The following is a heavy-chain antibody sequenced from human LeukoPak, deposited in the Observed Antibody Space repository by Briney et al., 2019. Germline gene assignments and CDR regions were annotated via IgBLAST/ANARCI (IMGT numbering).Heavy chain of an antibody. CDR2: IIPILGIA. CDR1: GGTFSSYA. J-gene: IGHJ1*01. CDR3: ARGSPAIFGKAAEYFQH. D-gene: IGHD3-3*01. Sequence: GSSVKVSCKASGGTFSSYAISWVRQAPGQGLEWMGRIIPILGIANYAQKFQGRVTITADKSTSTAYMELSSLRSEDTAVYYCARGSPAIFGKAAEYFQHWGQGTLVTVSS. V-gene: IGHV1-69*04.